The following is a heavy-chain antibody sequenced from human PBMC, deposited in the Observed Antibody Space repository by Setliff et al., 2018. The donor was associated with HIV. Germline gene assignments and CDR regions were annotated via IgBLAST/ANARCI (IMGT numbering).Heavy chain of an antibody. Sequence: PGGSLRLSCAASGFTFSSHTMSWVRQAPGKGLEWVSSLSGHTMTTYYAGSVKGRFTISRDNSKNTLYLQMNSLRAEDTAVYYCAKDLATAGISMWDYWGQGTLVTVSS. D-gene: IGHD6-13*01. CDR1: GFTFSSHT. J-gene: IGHJ4*02. V-gene: IGHV3-23*01. CDR2: LSGHTMTT. CDR3: AKDLATAGISMWDY.